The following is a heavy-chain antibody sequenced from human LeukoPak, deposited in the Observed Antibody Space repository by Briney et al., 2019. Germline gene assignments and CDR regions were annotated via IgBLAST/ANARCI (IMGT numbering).Heavy chain of an antibody. CDR1: GGSISSSSYY. CDR3: ASIPGIAVAGPRAGAFDI. CDR2: IYYSGST. D-gene: IGHD6-19*01. Sequence: SETLSLTCTVSGGSISSSSYYWGWIRQPPGKGLEWIGSIYYSGSTYYNPSLKSRVTISVDTSKNQFSLKLSSVTAADTAVYYCASIPGIAVAGPRAGAFDIWGQGTMVTVSS. J-gene: IGHJ3*02. V-gene: IGHV4-39*07.